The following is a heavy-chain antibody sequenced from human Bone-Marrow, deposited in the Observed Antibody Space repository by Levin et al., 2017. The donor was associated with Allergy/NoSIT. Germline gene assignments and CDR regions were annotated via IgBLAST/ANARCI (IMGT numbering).Heavy chain of an antibody. CDR3: ARDRLASLYYYSMDV. Sequence: SPTLSLTCSVSGGSISSGRYYFTWVRQSAGKGLEWIGRLYTTGSTNYNPSLESRVTISRDTFKKEVYLTLSSVTAADTAVYYCARDRLASLYYYSMDVWGRGTTVIVSS. CDR2: LYTTGST. V-gene: IGHV4-61*02. CDR1: GGSISSGRYY. J-gene: IGHJ6*03.